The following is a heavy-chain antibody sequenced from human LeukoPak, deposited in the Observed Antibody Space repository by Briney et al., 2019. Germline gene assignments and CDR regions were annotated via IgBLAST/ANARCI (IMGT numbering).Heavy chain of an antibody. CDR3: AREVGRGHTFGSNY. D-gene: IGHD5-18*01. CDR2: IYYSGIT. Sequence: SETLSLTCSVSGGSISGDGYPWGWIRRPPGKGLEWIGNIYYSGITYYNPSLKSRVTISVDTSKNQFSLKLSSVTAADTAVYYCAREVGRGHTFGSNYWGQGTLVTVSS. V-gene: IGHV4-39*02. J-gene: IGHJ4*02. CDR1: GGSISGDGYP.